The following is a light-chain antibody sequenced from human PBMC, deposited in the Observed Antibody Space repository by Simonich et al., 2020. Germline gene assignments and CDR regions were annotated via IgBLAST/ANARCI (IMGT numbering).Light chain of an antibody. CDR1: QSVLYSSNNKNY. Sequence: DIVMTQSPDSLAVSLGERATINCKSSQSVLYSSNNKNYLAWYQQKPGQPPKLIIYWASTRDSGVPDRFSGSGSGTDFTLTISSLQAEDVAVYYCQQYYSTPYTFGQGTNWRSN. J-gene: IGKJ2*01. CDR2: WAS. CDR3: QQYYSTPYT. V-gene: IGKV4-1*01.